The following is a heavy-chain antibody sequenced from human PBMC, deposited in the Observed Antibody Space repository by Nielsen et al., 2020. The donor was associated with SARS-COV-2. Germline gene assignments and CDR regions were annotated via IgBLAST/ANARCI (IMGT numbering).Heavy chain of an antibody. CDR1: GFTFSNYW. J-gene: IGHJ5*02. D-gene: IGHD6-13*01. CDR2: IHSDGSST. V-gene: IGHV3-74*01. Sequence: GESLKISCAASGFTFSNYWMHWVRRAPGKGLVWVSRIHSDGSSTIYADSVKGRFTISRDNAKNTLYLQMNSLRAEDTAVYYCAREVADGSSWYGNWFDPWGQGTLVTVSS. CDR3: AREVADGSSWYGNWFDP.